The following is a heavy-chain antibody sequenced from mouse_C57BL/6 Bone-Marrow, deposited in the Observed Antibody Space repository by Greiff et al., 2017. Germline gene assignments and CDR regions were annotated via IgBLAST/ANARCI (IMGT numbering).Heavy chain of an antibody. CDR1: GYTFTSYW. CDR2: IHPNSGST. CDR3: ATNYGSSPWYFDV. J-gene: IGHJ1*03. Sequence: QVQLQQPGAELVKPGASVKLSCKASGYTFTSYWMHWVKQRPGQGLEWIGIIHPNSGSTNYNEKFKIKATLTVDKSSSTAYMQLSSLTSEDSAVYYCATNYGSSPWYFDVWGTGTTVTVSS. D-gene: IGHD1-1*01. V-gene: IGHV1-64*01.